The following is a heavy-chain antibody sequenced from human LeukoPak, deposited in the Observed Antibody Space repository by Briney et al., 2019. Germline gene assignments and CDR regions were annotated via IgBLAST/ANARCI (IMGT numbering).Heavy chain of an antibody. CDR2: MNPNSGNT. J-gene: IGHJ3*02. D-gene: IGHD3-10*01. V-gene: IGHV1-8*02. CDR1: GYTFTSYD. Sequence: ASVKISCKASGYTFTSYDINWVRQATGQGLEWMGWMNPNSGNTGYAQKFQGSVTMTRNTSTATAYMELSSLKSEDTAVYYCARVNTYYYGSGVSRAFHMWGQGTMVTVSS. CDR3: ARVNTYYYGSGVSRAFHM.